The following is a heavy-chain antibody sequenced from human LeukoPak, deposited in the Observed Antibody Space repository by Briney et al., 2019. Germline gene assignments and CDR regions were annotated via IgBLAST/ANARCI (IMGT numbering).Heavy chain of an antibody. D-gene: IGHD3-9*01. Sequence: SETLSLTCAVSGDSISSGAYSWSWIRQPPGKGLEWIGYIYYSGSTNYNPSLKSRVTISVDTSKNQFSLKLSSVTAADTAEYYCARVPLYYDILTGYYPWGQGTLVTVSS. J-gene: IGHJ4*02. CDR3: ARVPLYYDILTGYYP. CDR1: GDSISSGAYS. V-gene: IGHV4-61*08. CDR2: IYYSGST.